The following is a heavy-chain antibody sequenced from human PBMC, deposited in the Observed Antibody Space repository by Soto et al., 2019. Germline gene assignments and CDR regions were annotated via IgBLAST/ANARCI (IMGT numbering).Heavy chain of an antibody. CDR3: AKDRAGYYDSSGYYYYGMDV. CDR1: GFTFSSYG. J-gene: IGHJ6*02. V-gene: IGHV3-30*18. D-gene: IGHD3-22*01. CDR2: ISYDGSNK. Sequence: GGSLRLSCAASGFTFSSYGMHWVRQAPGKGLEWVAVISYDGSNKYYADSVKGRFTISRDNSKNTLYLQMNSLRAEDTAVYYCAKDRAGYYDSSGYYYYGMDVWGQGTTVTVSS.